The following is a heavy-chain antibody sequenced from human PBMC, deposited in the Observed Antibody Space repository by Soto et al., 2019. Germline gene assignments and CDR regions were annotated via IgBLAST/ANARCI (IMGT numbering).Heavy chain of an antibody. CDR3: ASQLYYYDSSGTIYDY. D-gene: IGHD3-22*01. J-gene: IGHJ4*02. V-gene: IGHV4-38-2*01. CDR1: GYSISSGYY. CDR2: IYHSGST. Sequence: SETLSLTCAVSGYSISSGYYWGWIRQPPGKGLEWIGSIYHSGSTYYNPSLKSRVTISVDTSKNQFSLKLSSVTAADTAVYYCASQLYYYDSSGTIYDYWGQGTLVTVSS.